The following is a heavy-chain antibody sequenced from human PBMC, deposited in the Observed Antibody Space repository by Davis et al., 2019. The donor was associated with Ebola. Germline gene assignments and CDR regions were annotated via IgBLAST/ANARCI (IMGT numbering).Heavy chain of an antibody. CDR2: LNAGNGNT. J-gene: IGHJ4*02. D-gene: IGHD2-2*01. V-gene: IGHV1-3*01. CDR1: GYTFTSYA. Sequence: ASVKVSCKASGYTFTSYAMHWVRQAPGQRLEWMGWLNAGNGNTKYSQKFQGRVTITRDTSASTAYMELSSLRSEDTAVYYCARNLGDIVVVPAAMGYWGQGTLVTVSS. CDR3: ARNLGDIVVVPAAMGY.